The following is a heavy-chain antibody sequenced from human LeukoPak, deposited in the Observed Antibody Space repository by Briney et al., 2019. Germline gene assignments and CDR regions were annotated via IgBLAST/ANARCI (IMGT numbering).Heavy chain of an antibody. J-gene: IGHJ4*02. V-gene: IGHV1-2*06. CDR2: INPNSGGT. CDR1: EYTFTGYY. D-gene: IGHD7-27*01. Sequence: GASVKVSFTASEYTFTGYYMHWVRQAPGQGLEWMGRINPNSGGTNYAQKFQGRVTMTRDTSISTAYMELSGLRSDDTAVYYCARADWGSGIYYFDYWGQGALVTVSS. CDR3: ARADWGSGIYYFDY.